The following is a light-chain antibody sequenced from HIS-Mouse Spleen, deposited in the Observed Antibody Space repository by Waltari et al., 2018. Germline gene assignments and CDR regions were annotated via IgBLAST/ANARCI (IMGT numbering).Light chain of an antibody. V-gene: IGLV2-23*01. J-gene: IGLJ3*02. Sequence: QAALPPPASVSGSPGQSITTSCTGTSSDVGSYYLLSWYQQPPGNAPKLMIYEGSKRPSGVSNRFSGSKSGNTASLTISGLQAEDEADYYCCSYAGSSTWVFGGGTKLTVL. CDR2: EGS. CDR3: CSYAGSSTWV. CDR1: SSDVGSYYL.